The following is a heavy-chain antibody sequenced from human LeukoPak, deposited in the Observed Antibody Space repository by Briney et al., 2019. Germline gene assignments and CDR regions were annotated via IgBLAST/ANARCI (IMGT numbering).Heavy chain of an antibody. J-gene: IGHJ4*02. CDR1: GFTFSSYA. CDR3: AKDLLYGGNSDY. D-gene: IGHD4-23*01. Sequence: GGSLRLSCAASGFTFSSYAMSWVRQAPGKGLEWVSAISGSGGSTYYAGSVKGRFTISRDNSKNTLYLQMNSLRAEDTAVYYCAKDLLYGGNSDYWGQGTLVTVSS. CDR2: ISGSGGST. V-gene: IGHV3-23*01.